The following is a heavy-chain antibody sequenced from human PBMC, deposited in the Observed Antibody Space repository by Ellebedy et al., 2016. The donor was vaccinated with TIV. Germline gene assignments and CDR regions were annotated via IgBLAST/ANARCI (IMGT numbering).Heavy chain of an antibody. D-gene: IGHD6-19*01. V-gene: IGHV3-23*01. J-gene: IGHJ4*02. CDR2: ISGGGTST. CDR3: AKADSSGYYYARRPLSY. Sequence: GESLKISCAASGFTFSNFAMSWVRQAPGKGLEWISVISGGGTSTYYADSVKGRFTISRDNSKNTLFLQLSSLRADDTAVYFCAKADSSGYYYARRPLSYWGQGTLVTVSS. CDR1: GFTFSNFA.